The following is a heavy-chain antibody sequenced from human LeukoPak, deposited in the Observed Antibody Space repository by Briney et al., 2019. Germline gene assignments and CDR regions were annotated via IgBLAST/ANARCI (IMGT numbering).Heavy chain of an antibody. Sequence: GASVKVSCKASGGTFSSYAISWVRQAPGQGLEWMGRIIPIFGTANYAQKFQGRVTITTDESTSTAYMELSSLRSEDTAVYYCAREPDHYYDSSGYYPTRMDVWGKGTTVTVSS. D-gene: IGHD3-22*01. J-gene: IGHJ6*04. CDR2: IIPIFGTA. CDR3: AREPDHYYDSSGYYPTRMDV. CDR1: GGTFSSYA. V-gene: IGHV1-69*05.